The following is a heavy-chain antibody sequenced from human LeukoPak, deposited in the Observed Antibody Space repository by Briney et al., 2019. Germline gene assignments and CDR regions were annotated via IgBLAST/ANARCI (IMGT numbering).Heavy chain of an antibody. J-gene: IGHJ4*02. CDR3: ARGRLHRGMTAYFDY. CDR2: FNYGGST. Sequence: PSETLSLTCTVSGGSISSHYWSWIRQPPGKGLEWIGYFNYGGSTNYTPSLKSRVTISVDTSKNKFSLRLSSVTAADSAVYYCARGRLHRGMTAYFDYWGQGTRVTVSS. CDR1: GGSISSHY. V-gene: IGHV4-59*11. D-gene: IGHD5-18*01.